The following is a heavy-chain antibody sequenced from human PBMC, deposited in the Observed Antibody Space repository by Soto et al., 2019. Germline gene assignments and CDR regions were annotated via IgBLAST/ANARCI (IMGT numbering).Heavy chain of an antibody. D-gene: IGHD2-15*01. J-gene: IGHJ3*02. Sequence: GGSLRLSCAASGFSFSDYSMNWVRQAPGKGLEWVSVISGSGGSTYYADSVKGRFTISRDNSKNTLYLQMNSLRAEDTAVYYCAKARGYCSGGSCYFAFDIWGQGTMVTVSS. CDR3: AKARGYCSGGSCYFAFDI. V-gene: IGHV3-23*01. CDR1: GFSFSDYS. CDR2: ISGSGGST.